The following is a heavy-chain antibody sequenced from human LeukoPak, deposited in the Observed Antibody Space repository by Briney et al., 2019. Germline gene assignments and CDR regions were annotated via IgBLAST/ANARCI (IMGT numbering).Heavy chain of an antibody. Sequence: GGSLRLSCAASGFTFSRYSMNWVRQAPGKGLEWVSSISISSNYIYYADSVKGRFTISRDNAKNSLYLQMNSLRAEDTAVYYCAREGGYNPYFDYWGQGTLVTVSS. CDR3: AREGGYNPYFDY. V-gene: IGHV3-21*01. J-gene: IGHJ4*02. CDR2: ISISSNYI. D-gene: IGHD5-24*01. CDR1: GFTFSRYS.